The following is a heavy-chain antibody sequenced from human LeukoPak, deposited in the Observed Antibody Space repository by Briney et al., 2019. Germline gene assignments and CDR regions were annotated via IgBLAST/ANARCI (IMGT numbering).Heavy chain of an antibody. CDR2: INPDSGGT. V-gene: IGHV1-2*02. CDR1: GYTFTGYY. J-gene: IGHJ4*02. D-gene: IGHD6-13*01. Sequence: ASVKVSCKASGYTFTGYYMYWVRQAPGQGLEWMGFINPDSGGTNYAQKFQGRVTMTRDTSISTAYMELSRLRSDDTAVYYCAREEHSSSRYFDSWGQGTLVTVSS. CDR3: AREEHSSSRYFDS.